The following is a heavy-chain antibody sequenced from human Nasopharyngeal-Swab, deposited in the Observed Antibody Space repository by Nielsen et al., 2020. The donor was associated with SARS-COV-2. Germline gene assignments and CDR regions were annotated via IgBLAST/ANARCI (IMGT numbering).Heavy chain of an antibody. V-gene: IGHV1-2*06. CDR3: ARGACTGNSCYTWANTFHI. CDR2: INPNSGGT. CDR1: GYTFTYYY. Sequence: ASVKVSCKASGYTFTYYYIHWVRQAPGQGLEWMGRINPNSGGTNSAQKFQGRVTMTRDTSISTAYMGLSGLGSADTAIYFCARGACTGNSCYTWANTFHIWGLGTMVTVSS. J-gene: IGHJ3*02. D-gene: IGHD2-8*02.